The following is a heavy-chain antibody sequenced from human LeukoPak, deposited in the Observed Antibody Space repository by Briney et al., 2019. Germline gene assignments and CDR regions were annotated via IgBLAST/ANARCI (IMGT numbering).Heavy chain of an antibody. Sequence: PSETLSLTCTVSDGSISNSYWNWVRQPPGKELEWLGYIHSSGRTNYNPSLESRITLLIDTSENQFSLRLTSVTAADTAVYYCAYSYDGKVVPFDCWGQGSLVTVSS. CDR3: AYSYDGKVVPFDC. CDR1: DGSISNSY. CDR2: IHSSGRT. V-gene: IGHV4-4*09. D-gene: IGHD4-23*01. J-gene: IGHJ4*02.